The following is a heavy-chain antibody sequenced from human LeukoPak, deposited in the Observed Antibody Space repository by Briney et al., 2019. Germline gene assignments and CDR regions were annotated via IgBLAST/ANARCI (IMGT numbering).Heavy chain of an antibody. CDR3: ARGSDFWSGYDYYYYYMDV. D-gene: IGHD3-3*01. Sequence: PETLHLTLTDAQRAISGYYLAWTRQPPGEVPGGSVHVYYGGSTNYNPSLKSRVTISVDTSKIQFSLTLSSVTAADTAVYYCARGSDFWSGYDYYYYYMDVLGKGTTVTVSS. V-gene: IGHV4-59*01. CDR2: VYYGGST. J-gene: IGHJ6*03. CDR1: QRAISGYY.